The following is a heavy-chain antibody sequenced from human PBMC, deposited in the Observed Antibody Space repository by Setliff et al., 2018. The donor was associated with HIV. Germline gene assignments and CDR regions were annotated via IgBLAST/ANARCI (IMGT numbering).Heavy chain of an antibody. J-gene: IGHJ5*02. D-gene: IGHD1-1*01. Sequence: SETLSLTCTVSGDSINSGDYYWSWLRQPAGERLEYIGRIHSSGGFNYNPSLQIRLTLSIDISKNHFSLKLRSVTAADTAVYYCARVGTNWPSWFDPWGQGTQVTVSS. CDR1: GDSINSGDYY. CDR3: ARVGTNWPSWFDP. V-gene: IGHV4-61*02. CDR2: IHSSGGF.